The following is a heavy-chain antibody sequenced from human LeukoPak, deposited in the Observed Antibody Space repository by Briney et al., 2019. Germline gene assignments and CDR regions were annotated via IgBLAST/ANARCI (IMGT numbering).Heavy chain of an antibody. D-gene: IGHD6-19*01. V-gene: IGHV3-23*01. Sequence: PGGSLRLSCAASGFTFSSYAMSWVRQAPGKGLEWVSAISSSGGSTYYADSVKGRFTISRDNSKSTLYLQTNSLRAEDTAVYYCAKIGYSSGIDYWGQGTLVTVSS. CDR2: ISSSGGST. CDR1: GFTFSSYA. CDR3: AKIGYSSGIDY. J-gene: IGHJ4*02.